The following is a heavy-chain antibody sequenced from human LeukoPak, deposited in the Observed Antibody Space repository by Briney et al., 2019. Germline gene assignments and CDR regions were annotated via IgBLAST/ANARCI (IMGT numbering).Heavy chain of an antibody. CDR2: ISSSGSTI. Sequence: QPGGSLRLSCAASGFTFSSYEMSWVRQAPGKGLEWVSYISSSGSTIYYADSVKGRFTISRDNAKNSLYLQMNSLRAEDTAVYYCARDQLSYYYDTLPFFYYGMDVWGQGTTVTVSS. D-gene: IGHD3-22*01. CDR3: ARDQLSYYYDTLPFFYYGMDV. V-gene: IGHV3-48*03. J-gene: IGHJ6*02. CDR1: GFTFSSYE.